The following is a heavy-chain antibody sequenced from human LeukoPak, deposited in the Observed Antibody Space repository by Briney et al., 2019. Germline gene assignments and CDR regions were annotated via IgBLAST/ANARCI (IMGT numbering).Heavy chain of an antibody. CDR1: GGSFSGYY. CDR2: INHSGST. J-gene: IGHJ4*02. V-gene: IGHV4-34*01. CDR3: ARVIYGYWVDY. D-gene: IGHD5-24*01. Sequence: SEALSLTCAVYGGSFSGYYWSWIRQPPGKGLEWIGEINHSGSTNYNPSLKSRVTISVDTSKNQFSLKLSSVTAADTAVYYCARVIYGYWVDYWGQGTLVTVSS.